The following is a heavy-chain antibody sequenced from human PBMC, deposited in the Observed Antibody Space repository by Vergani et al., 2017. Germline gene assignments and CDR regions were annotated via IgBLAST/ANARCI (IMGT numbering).Heavy chain of an antibody. CDR1: GGSITSYY. V-gene: IGHV4-59*12. CDR3: ARDRGEG. CDR2: IYYSGST. J-gene: IGHJ4*02. D-gene: IGHD3-10*01. Sequence: QVQLQESGPGLVKPSETLALTCTVSGGSITSYYWSWIRQPPGKGLEWIGNIYYSGSTYYNPSLKSRVTISVDTSKNQFSLKLSSVTAADTAVYYCARDRGEGWGQGTLVTVSS.